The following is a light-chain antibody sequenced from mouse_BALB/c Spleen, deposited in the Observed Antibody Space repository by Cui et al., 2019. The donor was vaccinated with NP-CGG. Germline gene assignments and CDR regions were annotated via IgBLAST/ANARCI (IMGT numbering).Light chain of an antibody. J-gene: IGLJ1*01. CDR2: GTN. Sequence: QAVVTQKSAITTSPGETITLTCRSSTGAVTTSNYANWVQEKPDHLFTGLIGGTNNRVPGVPARFSGSLIGDKAALTITGAQTEDEAIYFCALWYSNHWVFGGGTKLTVL. CDR3: ALWYSNHWV. V-gene: IGLV1*01. CDR1: TGAVTTSNY.